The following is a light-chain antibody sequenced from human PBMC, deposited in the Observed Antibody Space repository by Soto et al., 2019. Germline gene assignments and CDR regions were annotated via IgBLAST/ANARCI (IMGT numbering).Light chain of an antibody. CDR3: SSYAGSNNLV. V-gene: IGLV2-8*01. CDR1: SSDVGNYNY. CDR2: DVS. Sequence: QSVLTQPPSASGSPGQSVTISCTGTSSDVGNYNYVSWYQHHPGKAPKLIIYDVSRRPSGVPDRFSGSKSGNTASLTVSGLQAEDEADYYCSSYAGSNNLVFGGGTKLTVL. J-gene: IGLJ2*01.